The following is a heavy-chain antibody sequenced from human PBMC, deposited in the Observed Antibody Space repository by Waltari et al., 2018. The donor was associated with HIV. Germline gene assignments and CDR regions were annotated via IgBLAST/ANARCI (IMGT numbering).Heavy chain of an antibody. CDR2: IYYSGTA. CDR1: GASISSSSYY. Sequence: QLHLQESGPGLVKPSETLSLTCSVSGASISSSSYYWAWIRQPPGKGLEWIGAIYYSGTAYYNPSVKSRVSASLDASKNELSLKLTSVTATDTALYYCARLRFHSLYYFDSWGPG. D-gene: IGHD3-16*01. V-gene: IGHV4-39*01. J-gene: IGHJ4*02. CDR3: ARLRFHSLYYFDS.